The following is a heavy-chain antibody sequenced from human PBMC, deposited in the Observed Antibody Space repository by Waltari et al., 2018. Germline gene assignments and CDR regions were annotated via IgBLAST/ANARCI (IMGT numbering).Heavy chain of an antibody. Sequence: EARLEESGGGLEQPGKSLTLSCSASGFTFSSFAMTWVRQAPGKGLEGFSSISDDGQTSFYADSVKGRCIISRDNSKSTLFLHLNSLRGDDTARYYCAKGIRATATYFYMDVWGKGTTVTVSS. CDR1: GFTFSSFA. D-gene: IGHD3-10*01. J-gene: IGHJ6*03. CDR2: ISDDGQTS. V-gene: IGHV3-23*04. CDR3: AKGIRATATYFYMDV.